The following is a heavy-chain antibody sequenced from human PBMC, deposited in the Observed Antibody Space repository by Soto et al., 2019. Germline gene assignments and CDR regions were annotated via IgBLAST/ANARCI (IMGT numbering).Heavy chain of an antibody. Sequence: SETLSLTCTVSGGSISSYYWSWIRQPPGKGLEWIGYIYYSGSTNYNPSLKSRVTISADTSKNQFSLKLSSVTAADTAVYYCARSPLAGNYYFDYWGQGTLVTVSS. CDR2: IYYSGST. CDR1: GGSISSYY. D-gene: IGHD1-7*01. V-gene: IGHV4-59*01. J-gene: IGHJ4*02. CDR3: ARSPLAGNYYFDY.